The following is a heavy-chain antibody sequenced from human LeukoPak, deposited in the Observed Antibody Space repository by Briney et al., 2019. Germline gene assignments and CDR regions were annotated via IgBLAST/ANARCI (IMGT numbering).Heavy chain of an antibody. CDR3: ARGDCSGGSCYSPTDYYYMDV. CDR1: GFTFSSYS. CDR2: INSDGSST. J-gene: IGHJ6*03. D-gene: IGHD2-15*01. V-gene: IGHV3-74*01. Sequence: GGSLRLSCAASGFTFSSYSMNWVRQAPGKGLVWVSRINSDGSSTSYADSVKGRFTISRDNAKNTLYLQMNSLRAEDTAVYYCARGDCSGGSCYSPTDYYYMDVWGKGTTVTISS.